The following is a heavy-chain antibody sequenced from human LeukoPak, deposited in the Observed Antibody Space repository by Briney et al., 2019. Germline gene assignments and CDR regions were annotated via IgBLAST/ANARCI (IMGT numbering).Heavy chain of an antibody. V-gene: IGHV1-69*05. J-gene: IGHJ3*02. CDR1: GYTFTSYG. D-gene: IGHD3-3*01. CDR3: ARGPRNLEWLPLAAFDI. CDR2: IIPIFGTA. Sequence: GASVKVSCKASGYTFTSYGISWVRQAPGQGLEWMGGIIPIFGTANYAQKFQGRVTITTDESTSTAYMELSSLRSEDTAVYYCARGPRNLEWLPLAAFDIWGQGTMVTVSS.